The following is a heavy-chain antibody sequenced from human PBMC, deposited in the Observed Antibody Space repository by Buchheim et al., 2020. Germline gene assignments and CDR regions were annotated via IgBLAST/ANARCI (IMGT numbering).Heavy chain of an antibody. D-gene: IGHD6-19*01. CDR1: GFPFSIYT. Sequence: VQVVESGGGVVQPGRSLRLSCGASGFPFSIYTMHWVRQAPGKGLEWVAVISYDGKNKDYAESVKGRFTISRDNSKHTVDLQMNSLRGDYTAVYYCASNAVAGYEGYWGQGT. V-gene: IGHV3-30*04. CDR2: ISYDGKNK. CDR3: ASNAVAGYEGY. J-gene: IGHJ4*03.